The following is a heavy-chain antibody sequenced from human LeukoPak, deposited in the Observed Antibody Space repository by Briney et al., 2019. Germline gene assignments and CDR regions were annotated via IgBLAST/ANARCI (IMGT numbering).Heavy chain of an antibody. J-gene: IGHJ4*02. Sequence: PGGSLRLSCAASGFTFSSYGMHWVRQAPGKGLEWVSAISGSGGSTYYADSVKGRFTISRDNAKNSLYLQMNSLRAEDTAVYYCAKDISGYDDYYFDYWGQGTLVTVSS. D-gene: IGHD5-12*01. V-gene: IGHV3-23*01. CDR2: ISGSGGST. CDR1: GFTFSSYG. CDR3: AKDISGYDDYYFDY.